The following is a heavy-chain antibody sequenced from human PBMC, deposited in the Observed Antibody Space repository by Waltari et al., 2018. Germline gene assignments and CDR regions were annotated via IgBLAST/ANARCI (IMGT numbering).Heavy chain of an antibody. CDR1: GFTFSSYA. CDR3: AKPNSGYYFGVDY. CDR2: ISGRGGSK. D-gene: IGHD3-22*01. J-gene: IGHJ4*02. Sequence: EVQLLESGGGLVQPGGSLRLSCAASGFTFSSYAMSWVRQAPGKGLEWVSAISGRGGSKYYANSVKGRFTISRDNSKNTLYRQMNSLRAEDTAVYYCAKPNSGYYFGVDYWGQGTLVTVSS. V-gene: IGHV3-23*01.